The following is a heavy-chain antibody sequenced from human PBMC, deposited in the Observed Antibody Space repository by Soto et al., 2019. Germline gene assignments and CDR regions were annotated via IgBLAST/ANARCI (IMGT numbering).Heavy chain of an antibody. CDR1: GGTFSSYA. J-gene: IGHJ4*02. Sequence: GASVKVSCKASGGTFSSYAISWVRQAPGQGLEWMGGIIPIFGTANYAQKFQGRVTITADESTSTAYMELRGLKSDDTAVYYCATPTPLRGAMITNINFDFWGQGTPVTVS. D-gene: IGHD3-10*01. V-gene: IGHV1-69*13. CDR2: IIPIFGTA. CDR3: ATPTPLRGAMITNINFDF.